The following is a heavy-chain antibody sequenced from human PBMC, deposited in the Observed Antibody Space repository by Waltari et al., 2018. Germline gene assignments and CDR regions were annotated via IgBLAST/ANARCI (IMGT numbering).Heavy chain of an antibody. J-gene: IGHJ4*02. V-gene: IGHV3-74*01. D-gene: IGHD3-22*01. CDR1: GFTFSRYW. Sequence: EVQLVESGGGLVRPGGSLRLSCAASGFTFSRYWMHWVRQAPGKGLVWVSRINSDGSSTSYADSVKGRFTISRDNAKNTLYLQMNSLRAEDTAVYYCARDSPEDSSGDDFDYWGQGTLVTVSS. CDR2: INSDGSST. CDR3: ARDSPEDSSGDDFDY.